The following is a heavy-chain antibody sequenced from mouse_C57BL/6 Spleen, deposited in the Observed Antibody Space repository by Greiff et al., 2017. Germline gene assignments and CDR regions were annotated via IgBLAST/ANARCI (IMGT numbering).Heavy chain of an antibody. CDR1: GFTFSDYG. CDR3: ARSHYCGSEDWYVDV. J-gene: IGHJ1*03. Sequence: DVKLVESGGGLVKPGGSLKLSCAASGFTFSDYGMNWVRQAPEKGLEWVAYISSGSRTIYYADTVKGRFTISRDNAKNTLFLQMTSLRSEDTAMYDGARSHYCGSEDWYVDVWGKGTTVTVSS. CDR2: ISSGSRTI. D-gene: IGHD1-1*01. V-gene: IGHV5-17*01.